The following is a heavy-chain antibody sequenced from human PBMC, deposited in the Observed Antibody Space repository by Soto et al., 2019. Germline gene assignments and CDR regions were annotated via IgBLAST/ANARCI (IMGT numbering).Heavy chain of an antibody. CDR2: IYHTT. Sequence: PSETLSLTCTVSGGSISDYYWSWIRQPPGKGLKWIGYIYHTTNYNPSLKSRVTISVNTSKNQFSLKVTSVTAADTAVYYCARVWGGAFDIWGKGTMVTVSS. D-gene: IGHD3-10*01. J-gene: IGHJ3*02. CDR1: GGSISDYY. V-gene: IGHV4-59*01. CDR3: ARVWGGAFDI.